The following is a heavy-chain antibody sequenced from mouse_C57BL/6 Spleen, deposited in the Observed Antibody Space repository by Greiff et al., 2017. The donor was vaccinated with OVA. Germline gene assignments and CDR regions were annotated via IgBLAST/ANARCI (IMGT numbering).Heavy chain of an antibody. D-gene: IGHD2-4*01. J-gene: IGHJ2*01. CDR3: ARKYDYDEYYFDY. Sequence: VQLQQSGPELVKPGASVKISCKASGYTFTDYYMNWVKQSHGKSLEWIGDINPNNGGTSYNQKFKGKATLTVDKSSSTAYMELRSLTSEDSAVYYCARKYDYDEYYFDYWGQGTTLTVSS. V-gene: IGHV1-26*01. CDR1: GYTFTDYY. CDR2: INPNNGGT.